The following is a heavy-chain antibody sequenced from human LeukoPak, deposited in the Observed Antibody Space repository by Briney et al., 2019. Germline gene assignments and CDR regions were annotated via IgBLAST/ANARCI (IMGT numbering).Heavy chain of an antibody. V-gene: IGHV3-21*01. CDR1: GFTFSSYS. J-gene: IGHJ5*02. CDR2: ISSSSSYI. D-gene: IGHD2-2*01. Sequence: KPGGSLRLSCAASGFTFSSYSMNWVRQAPGKGLEWVSSISSSSSYIYYADSVKGRFTISRDNAKNSLYLQMNSLRAEDTAVYYCAREIVVPAAIHPGGNWFDPWGQGTLVTVSS. CDR3: AREIVVPAAIHPGGNWFDP.